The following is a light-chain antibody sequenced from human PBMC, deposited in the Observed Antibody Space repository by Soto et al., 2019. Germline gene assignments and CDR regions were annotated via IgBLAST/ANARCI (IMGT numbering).Light chain of an antibody. CDR2: GAF. CDR3: QQTFDTPFT. Sequence: DIQMTQSPSSLAASVGERVTISCRASHNISSYLNWYQQQPGKPPNILIYGAFNLQSRVPSRFSGTGSATQFNWTRSSLQAVDFATYSFQQTFDTPFTFGPG. CDR1: HNISSY. V-gene: IGKV1-39*01. J-gene: IGKJ3*01.